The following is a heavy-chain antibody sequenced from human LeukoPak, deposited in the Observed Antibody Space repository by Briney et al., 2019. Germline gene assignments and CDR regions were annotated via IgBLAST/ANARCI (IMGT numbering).Heavy chain of an antibody. CDR3: ARGLVGATAGY. CDR2: INHSGST. Sequence: SETLSLTCAVYGGSFSGYYWSWTRQPPGKGLEWIGEINHSGSTNYNPSLKSRVTISVDTSKNQFSLKLSPVTAADTAVYYCARGLVGATAGYWGQGTLVTVSS. V-gene: IGHV4-34*01. D-gene: IGHD1-26*01. J-gene: IGHJ4*02. CDR1: GGSFSGYY.